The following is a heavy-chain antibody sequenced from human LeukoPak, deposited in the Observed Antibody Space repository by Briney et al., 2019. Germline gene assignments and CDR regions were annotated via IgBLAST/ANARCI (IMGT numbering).Heavy chain of an antibody. CDR3: ARFLTWSYYFDY. V-gene: IGHV4-38-2*01. J-gene: IGHJ4*02. D-gene: IGHD3-9*01. Sequence: SETLSLTCAVSGYSISSGYYWGWIRQPPGKGLEWIGSIYHSGSTYYNPSLKSRVTISVDTSKNQFSVKLSSVTPADTAVYYCARFLTWSYYFDYWGQGTLVTVSS. CDR2: IYHSGST. CDR1: GYSISSGYY.